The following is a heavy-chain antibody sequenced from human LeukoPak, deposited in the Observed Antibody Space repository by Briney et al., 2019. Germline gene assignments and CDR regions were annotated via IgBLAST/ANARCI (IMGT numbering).Heavy chain of an antibody. CDR1: GCTFTSYD. V-gene: IGHV1-8*03. Sequence: ASVKVSCKASGCTFTSYDINWVRQATGQGLEWMGWMNPNSGSTGYAQKFQGRVTFTRNTSISTAYMELSSLRSEDTAVYYCARGKELGYCTNGVCPNWFDPWGQGTLVTVSS. CDR3: ARGKELGYCTNGVCPNWFDP. J-gene: IGHJ5*02. CDR2: MNPNSGST. D-gene: IGHD2-8*01.